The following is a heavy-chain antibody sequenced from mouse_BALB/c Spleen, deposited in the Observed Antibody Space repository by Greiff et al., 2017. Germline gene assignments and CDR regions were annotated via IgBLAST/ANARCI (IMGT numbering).Heavy chain of an antibody. CDR1: GYTFTDYW. Sequence: QVQLQQSGAELVMPGASVKMSCKASGYTFTDYWMHWVKQRPGQGLEWIGAIDTSDSYTSYNQKFKGKATLTVDESSSTAYMQLSSLTSEDSAVYYCARLIYYYGSSPFDYWGQGTTLTVSS. CDR3: ARLIYYYGSSPFDY. J-gene: IGHJ2*01. D-gene: IGHD1-1*01. V-gene: IGHV1-69*01. CDR2: IDTSDSYT.